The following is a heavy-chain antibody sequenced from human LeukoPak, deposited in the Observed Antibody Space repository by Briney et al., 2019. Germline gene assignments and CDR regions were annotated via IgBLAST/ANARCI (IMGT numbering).Heavy chain of an antibody. D-gene: IGHD2-2*01. CDR3: AKLTNSWFDP. CDR1: GFTFSSFG. V-gene: IGHV3-48*01. Sequence: GGSLRLSCAASGFTFSSFGMNWVRRAPGKGLEWVSYISSSSSTIYYADSVKGRFTISRDNSKNTLYLQMNSLRAEDTAVYYCAKLTNSWFDPWGQGTLVAVSS. J-gene: IGHJ5*02. CDR2: ISSSSSTI.